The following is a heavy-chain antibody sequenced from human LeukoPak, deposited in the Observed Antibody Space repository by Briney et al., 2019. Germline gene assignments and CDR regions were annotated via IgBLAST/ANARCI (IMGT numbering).Heavy chain of an antibody. CDR3: SRDQTPYY. J-gene: IGHJ4*02. CDR1: GFTFGDYA. Sequence: GGSLRLSCTASGFTFGDYAMTWVRQAPGKGLEWVGFIASRTYGGTAEYAASVKGRFTISRDDSKSIAYLQMNSLKTEDTAVYFCSRDQTPYYWGQGTLVTVSS. V-gene: IGHV3-49*04. CDR2: IASRTYGGTA.